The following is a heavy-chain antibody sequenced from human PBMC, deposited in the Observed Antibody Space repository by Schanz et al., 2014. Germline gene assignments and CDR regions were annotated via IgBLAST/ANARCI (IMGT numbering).Heavy chain of an antibody. CDR2: IWDDGSNK. CDR1: GFTFSSYG. J-gene: IGHJ4*02. V-gene: IGHV3-33*01. Sequence: QVQLVESGGGVVQPGRSLRLSCEASGFTFSSYGMHWVRQAPGKGLEWVAIIWDDGSNKYYADYVKGRFTISRDNSKNTLFLHMSSLRAEDSSVSYCTIAGDFDFWGQGTLVTVSS. CDR3: TIAGDFDF.